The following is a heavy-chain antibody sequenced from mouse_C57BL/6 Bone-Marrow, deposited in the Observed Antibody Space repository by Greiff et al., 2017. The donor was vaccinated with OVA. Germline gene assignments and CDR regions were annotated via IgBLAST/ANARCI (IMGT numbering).Heavy chain of an antibody. CDR1: GYSITSDY. Sequence: EVKLVESGPGLAKPSQTLSLTCSVTGYSITSDYWNWIRKFPGNKLEYMGYISYSGSTYYNPSLKSRISITRDTSKNQYYLQLNSVTTEDTATYYCARCFVLRYWYFDVWGTGTTVTVSS. CDR2: ISYSGST. J-gene: IGHJ1*03. CDR3: ARCFVLRYWYFDV. V-gene: IGHV3-8*01. D-gene: IGHD1-1*01.